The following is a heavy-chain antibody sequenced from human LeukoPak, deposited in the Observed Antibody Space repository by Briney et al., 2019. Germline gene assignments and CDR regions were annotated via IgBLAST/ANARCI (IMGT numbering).Heavy chain of an antibody. D-gene: IGHD6-13*01. CDR2: ISYDGSKK. J-gene: IGHJ4*02. V-gene: IGHV3-30-3*01. CDR3: ARDIAATGTFSDY. Sequence: GGSLRLSCAASGFNFSSYAMHWVRQAPGKGLEWVAVISYDGSKKYYADSVKGRFTISRDNSKNTLYQQMNSLRAEDTAVYYCARDIAATGTFSDYWGQGTVVTVSS. CDR1: GFNFSSYA.